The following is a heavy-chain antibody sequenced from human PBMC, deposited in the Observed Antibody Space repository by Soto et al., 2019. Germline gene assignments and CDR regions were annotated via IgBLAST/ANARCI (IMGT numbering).Heavy chain of an antibody. CDR2: IDYRGST. CDR3: AGSPLFPHYFDY. CDR1: GTTITSGAHY. J-gene: IGHJ4*02. V-gene: IGHV4-31*03. Sequence: SQTRSLTCTVSGTTITSGAHYSSCIRQHPGKGLEWIGYIDYRGSTYYNPSLKSRVTISVDTSKSQFSLKLSSLTAADTAVYYCAGSPLFPHYFDYWGQGALVTVSS.